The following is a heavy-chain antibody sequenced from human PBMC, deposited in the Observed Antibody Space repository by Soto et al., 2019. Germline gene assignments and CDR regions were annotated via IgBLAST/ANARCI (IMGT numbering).Heavy chain of an antibody. D-gene: IGHD3-22*01. Sequence: PSETLSRTCAVSGGSISSGGYSWSWIRQPPGKGLEWIGYIYHSGSTYYNPSLKSRVTISVDRSKNQFSLKLSSVTAADTAVYYCAHDSSGYFIHAFDIWGQGTMVTVSS. CDR2: IYHSGST. J-gene: IGHJ3*02. V-gene: IGHV4-30-2*01. CDR1: GGSISSGGYS. CDR3: AHDSSGYFIHAFDI.